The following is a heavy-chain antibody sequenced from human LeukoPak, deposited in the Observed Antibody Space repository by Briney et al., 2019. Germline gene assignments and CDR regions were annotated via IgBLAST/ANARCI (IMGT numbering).Heavy chain of an antibody. CDR1: GGSISSYY. J-gene: IGHJ3*02. V-gene: IGHV4-59*08. Sequence: PSETLSLTCTVSGGSISSYYWSWIRQPPGKGLEWIGYIYYSGSTYYNPSLKSRVTISVDTSKNQFSLKLSSVTAADTAVYYCARGWVYYYDSSGYYDHDAFDIWGQGTMVTVSS. CDR2: IYYSGST. CDR3: ARGWVYYYDSSGYYDHDAFDI. D-gene: IGHD3-22*01.